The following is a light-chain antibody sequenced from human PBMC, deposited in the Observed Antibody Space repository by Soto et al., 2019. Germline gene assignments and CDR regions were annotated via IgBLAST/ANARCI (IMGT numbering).Light chain of an antibody. CDR3: QTRGTGVV. J-gene: IGLJ2*01. CDR1: SGHSSYA. CDR2: LNSDGSP. Sequence: QLVLTQSPSASASLGASVKLTCTLSSGHSSYAIAWHQQQPEKGPRYLMKLNSDGSPSKGDGVPDRFSGSSSGAERYLTISSLQSEDEADYYCQTRGTGVVFGGGTKLTVL. V-gene: IGLV4-69*02.